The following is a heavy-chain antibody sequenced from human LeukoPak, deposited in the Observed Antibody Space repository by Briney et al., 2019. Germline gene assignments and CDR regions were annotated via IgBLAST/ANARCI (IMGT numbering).Heavy chain of an antibody. Sequence: PGGSLRLSCAASGFTFSSYWMSWVRQAPGKGLEWVAIIKQDGSEKYYVDSVKGRFTISRDNAKNSLYLQMNSLRAEDTAVYYCARGTDIVVVVAATTSYYFDYWGQGTLVTVSS. J-gene: IGHJ4*02. CDR3: ARGTDIVVVVAATTSYYFDY. CDR1: GFTFSSYW. D-gene: IGHD2-15*01. CDR2: IKQDGSEK. V-gene: IGHV3-7*01.